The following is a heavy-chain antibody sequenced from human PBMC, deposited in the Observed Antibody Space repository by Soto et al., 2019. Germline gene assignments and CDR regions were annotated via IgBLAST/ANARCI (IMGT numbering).Heavy chain of an antibody. J-gene: IGHJ3*01. CDR1: GYTFSAYT. D-gene: IGHD5-18*01. CDR2: INVGSGNT. Sequence: ASVKLSCKAAGYTFSAYTMNWVRQAPGQSLEWMGWINVGSGNTRYSQNFQGRVSITRDTSASTVYMELTGLKSEDTAMYYCARDMDTLCARASDVLAFSAQGSLVTGSS. V-gene: IGHV1-3*01. CDR3: ARDMDTLCARASDVLAF.